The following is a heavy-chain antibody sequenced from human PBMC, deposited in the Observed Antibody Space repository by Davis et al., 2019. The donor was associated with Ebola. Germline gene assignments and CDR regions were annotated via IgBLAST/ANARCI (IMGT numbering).Heavy chain of an antibody. V-gene: IGHV3-74*01. CDR2: INSDGSST. CDR3: ARPIAVAGLGDY. J-gene: IGHJ4*02. Sequence: GESLKISCAASGFTFSSYWMHWVRQAPGKGLVWVSRINSDGSSTSYADSVKGRFTISRDNANNTLYLQMNSLRAEDTAVYLWARPIAVAGLGDYWGPGTLVTVSS. D-gene: IGHD6-19*01. CDR1: GFTFSSYW.